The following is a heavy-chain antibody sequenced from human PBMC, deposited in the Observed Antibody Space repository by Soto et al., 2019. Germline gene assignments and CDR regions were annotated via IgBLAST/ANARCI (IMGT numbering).Heavy chain of an antibody. CDR1: GGTFSSYA. CDR2: IIPIFGTA. Sequence: GASVKVSCKASGGTFSSYAISWVRQAPGQGLEWMGGIIPIFGTANYAQKFQGRVTITADESTSTAYMELSSLRSEDTAVYYCARDPYYYDSSGSAPLWWFDPWGQGTPGTVPQ. J-gene: IGHJ5*02. V-gene: IGHV1-69*13. D-gene: IGHD3-22*01. CDR3: ARDPYYYDSSGSAPLWWFDP.